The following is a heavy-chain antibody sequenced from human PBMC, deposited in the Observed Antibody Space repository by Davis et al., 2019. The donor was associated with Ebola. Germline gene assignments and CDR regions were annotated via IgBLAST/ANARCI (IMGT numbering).Heavy chain of an antibody. V-gene: IGHV4-39*07. J-gene: IGHJ4*02. CDR1: GDSIISSNYY. CDR2: IFYSGTT. Sequence: SETLSLTCTVSGDSIISSNYYWGWIRQPPGKGLEWIGSIFYSGTTYYNPSLKSRVTISVDTSKNQFSLKLSSVTAADTAVYYCARGLYPWELDYWGQGTLVTVSS. CDR3: ARGLYPWELDY. D-gene: IGHD1-1*01.